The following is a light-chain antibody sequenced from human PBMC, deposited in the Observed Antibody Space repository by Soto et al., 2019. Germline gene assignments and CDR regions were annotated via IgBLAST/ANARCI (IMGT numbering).Light chain of an antibody. Sequence: DIQMTQSPSTLSASVGDRVTITCRASQSISSWLAWYQQKPGKAPKLLIYKASSLESGVPSRFSGSGSGTEFNLTISRLQTDDFATYYCQQYNSYPRTFGQGTKVDIK. CDR2: KAS. CDR3: QQYNSYPRT. CDR1: QSISSW. V-gene: IGKV1-5*03. J-gene: IGKJ1*01.